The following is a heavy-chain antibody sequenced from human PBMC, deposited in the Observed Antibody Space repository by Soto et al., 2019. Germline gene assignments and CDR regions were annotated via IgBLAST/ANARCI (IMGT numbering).Heavy chain of an antibody. D-gene: IGHD2-21*02. J-gene: IGHJ3*02. CDR1: GGTFSSYA. CDR3: ARHVGCGGDCYPPDDAFDI. V-gene: IGHV1-69*06. CDR2: IIPIFGTA. Sequence: SVKVSCKASGGTFSSYAISWVRQAPGQGLEWMGGIIPIFGTANYAQKFQGRVTITADKSTSTAYMELSSLRSEDTAVYYCARHVGCGGDCYPPDDAFDIWGQGTMVTVSS.